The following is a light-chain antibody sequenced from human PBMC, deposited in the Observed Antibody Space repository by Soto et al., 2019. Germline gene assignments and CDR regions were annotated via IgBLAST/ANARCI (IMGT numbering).Light chain of an antibody. Sequence: DIQMTQSPSSVSASVGDRVTITCRASQDISTWLAWYQQKPGKAPKLLIYTASSLHSGVPSRFSGSGSGTDFTLTISSLQSEDFAIYYCQQANSFPITFGQGTRLEIK. CDR2: TAS. V-gene: IGKV1-12*01. CDR3: QQANSFPIT. CDR1: QDISTW. J-gene: IGKJ5*01.